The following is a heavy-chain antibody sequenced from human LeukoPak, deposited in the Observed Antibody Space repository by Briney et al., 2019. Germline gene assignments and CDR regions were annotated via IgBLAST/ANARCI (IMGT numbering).Heavy chain of an antibody. J-gene: IGHJ4*02. Sequence: GGSLRLSCATSGFIFSSCAMSWVRQAPWKGLEWVSVISGSGGSTNYAESVKGRFTISRDNSKNTLYLQMNSLRVEDTAVYYCAKHRGRDGGYPFDYWGQGTLVTVSS. V-gene: IGHV3-23*01. CDR3: AKHRGRDGGYPFDY. CDR1: GFIFSSCA. CDR2: ISGSGGST. D-gene: IGHD5-12*01.